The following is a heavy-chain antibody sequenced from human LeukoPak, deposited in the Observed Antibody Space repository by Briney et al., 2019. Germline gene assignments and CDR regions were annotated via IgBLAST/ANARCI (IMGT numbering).Heavy chain of an antibody. CDR3: AGSSSAWGNFHY. Sequence: QSGGSLRLSCAASEFSVGSNYMTWVRQAPGKGLEWVSLIYSGGSTYYADSVKGRFTISRDNSKNTLYLQMNSLRAEDTAVYYCAGSSSAWGNFHYWGQGTLVTVSS. J-gene: IGHJ4*02. V-gene: IGHV3-66*01. CDR2: IYSGGST. CDR1: EFSVGSNY. D-gene: IGHD6-19*01.